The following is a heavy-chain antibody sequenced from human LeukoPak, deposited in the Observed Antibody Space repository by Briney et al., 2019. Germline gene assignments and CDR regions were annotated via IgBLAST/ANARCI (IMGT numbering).Heavy chain of an antibody. V-gene: IGHV3-48*02. CDR1: GFXFSSFS. J-gene: IGHJ4*02. CDR3: ARDLGWAFDY. Sequence: GGSLRLSCAASGFXFSSFSINWVRQAPGQGLEWVSYITSSGGSVSYADSVKGRFTISRDNAKNSLYLQMNSLRDEDTAVYYCARDLGWAFDYWGQGTLVTVSS. CDR2: ITSSGGSV. D-gene: IGHD2-2*03.